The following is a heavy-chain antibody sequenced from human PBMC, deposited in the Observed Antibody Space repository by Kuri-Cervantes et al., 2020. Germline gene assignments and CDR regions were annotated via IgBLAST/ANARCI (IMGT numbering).Heavy chain of an antibody. CDR2: MHHSGSGSA. CDR3: VRDNYGSLDF. V-gene: IGHV4-61*01. J-gene: IGHJ3*01. CDR1: GGSVNIDPYY. D-gene: IGHD3-10*01. Sequence: SETLSLTCPVSGGSVNIDPYYWSWIRQPPGKGLEWIGYMHHSGSGSANYSPSLKSRVTISLDTSKNQFSLNLNSVTAADTAVYYCVRDNYGSLDFWGQGTMVTVSS.